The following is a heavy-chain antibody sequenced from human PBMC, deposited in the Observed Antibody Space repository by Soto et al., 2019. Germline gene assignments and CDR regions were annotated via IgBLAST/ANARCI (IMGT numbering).Heavy chain of an antibody. CDR3: ARYVGGYTRTGSGSYYISSGGGTLGYYYYMDV. V-gene: IGHV3-20*01. CDR2: INWNGGST. J-gene: IGHJ6*03. Sequence: PGGSLRLSCAASGFTFDDYGMSWVRQAPGKGLEWVSGINWNGGSTGYADSVKGRFTISRDNAKNSLYLQMNSLRAEDTALYHCARYVGGYTRTGSGSYYISSGGGTLGYYYYMDVWGKGTTVTVSS. CDR1: GFTFDDYG. D-gene: IGHD3-10*01.